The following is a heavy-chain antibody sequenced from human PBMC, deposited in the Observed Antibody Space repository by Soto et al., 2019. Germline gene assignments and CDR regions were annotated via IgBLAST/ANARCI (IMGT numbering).Heavy chain of an antibody. J-gene: IGHJ3*02. CDR1: GFTFSSYS. Sequence: EVQLVESGGGLVKPGGSLRLSCAASGFTFSSYSMNWVRQAPGKGLEWVSSISSSSSYIYYADSVKGRFTISRDNAKNSLYLHMNSLRAEDTAVYYCSTIQLGYDAFDIWGQGTMVTVSS. V-gene: IGHV3-21*01. CDR2: ISSSSSYI. CDR3: STIQLGYDAFDI. D-gene: IGHD6-6*01.